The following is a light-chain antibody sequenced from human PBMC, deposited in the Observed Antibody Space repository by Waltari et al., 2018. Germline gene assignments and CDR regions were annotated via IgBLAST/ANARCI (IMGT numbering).Light chain of an antibody. Sequence: EVVLTQSPGTLSLSPGEGATLACRASQTVSRSFLAWYQHKPGQAPRLLIYGASNRATGIPDRFSASGGGRDFTLTISRLEPEDFAVYYCQQYGASPWAFGQGTKVEIK. CDR3: QQYGASPWA. J-gene: IGKJ1*01. CDR1: QTVSRSF. CDR2: GAS. V-gene: IGKV3-20*01.